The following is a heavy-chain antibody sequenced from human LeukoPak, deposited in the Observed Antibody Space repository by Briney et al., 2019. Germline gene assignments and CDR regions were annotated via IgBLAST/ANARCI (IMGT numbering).Heavy chain of an antibody. CDR3: AKGLGSGPDY. D-gene: IGHD6-19*01. V-gene: IGHV3-23*01. Sequence: GGSLRLSCAASGFTFSSYAMSWVRQAPGKGLEWVSAISGSGGSTNYADSVKGRVTISRDNSKNTLYLQMNSLRAEDTAVYYCAKGLGSGPDYWGQGTLVTVSS. CDR1: GFTFSSYA. CDR2: ISGSGGST. J-gene: IGHJ4*02.